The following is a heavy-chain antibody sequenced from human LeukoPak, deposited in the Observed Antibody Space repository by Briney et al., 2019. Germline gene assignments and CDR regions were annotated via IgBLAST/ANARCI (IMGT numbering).Heavy chain of an antibody. D-gene: IGHD3-3*01. V-gene: IGHV3-23*01. CDR2: ISGRDGST. CDR1: GFTFSSFA. J-gene: IGHJ6*03. Sequence: SGGSQRLSCAASGFTFSSFAMSWVRQAPGKGLEWVSGISGRDGSTYYADSVKGRFTISRDNAKNSLYLQMNSLRAEDTAVYYCARDHAFSYYYYYMDVWGKGTTVTVSS. CDR3: ARDHAFSYYYYYMDV.